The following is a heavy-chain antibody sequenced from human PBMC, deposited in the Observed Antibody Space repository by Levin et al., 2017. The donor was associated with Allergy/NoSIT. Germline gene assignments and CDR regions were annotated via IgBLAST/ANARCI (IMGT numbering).Heavy chain of an antibody. CDR2: ISGSGGGT. CDR3: AKPIAITSGLDV. V-gene: IGHV3-23*01. Sequence: LSLTCAASGFPFSNYAMSWVRQAPGKGLEWVSAISGSGGGTDYADSVKGRFTISRDNSKNTLYLQMNSLRAEDTAVYYCAKPIAITSGLDVWGQGTTVTVSS. D-gene: IGHD2-21*01. J-gene: IGHJ6*02. CDR1: GFPFSNYA.